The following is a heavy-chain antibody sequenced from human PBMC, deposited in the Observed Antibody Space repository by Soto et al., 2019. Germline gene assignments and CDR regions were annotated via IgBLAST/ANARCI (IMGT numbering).Heavy chain of an antibody. CDR1: GFTFSDYY. CDR2: ISSSGSTI. D-gene: IGHD2-8*01. Sequence: GGSLRLSYAASGFTFSDYYMSWIRQAPGKGLEWVSYISSSGSTIYYAASVKGRFTISRDNSKNTVYLQMSSLRAEDTAVYYCAKALDFGLTVYASDYWGQRT. V-gene: IGHV3-11*01. J-gene: IGHJ4*02. CDR3: AKALDFGLTVYASDY.